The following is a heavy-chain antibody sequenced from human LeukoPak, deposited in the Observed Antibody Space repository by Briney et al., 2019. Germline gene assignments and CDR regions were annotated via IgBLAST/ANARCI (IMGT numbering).Heavy chain of an antibody. Sequence: PSETLSLTCTVSGDSISSFRWNWIRQSPGKGLEWVGIVSDSEYIDYNPSLKSRMSMSRDTSKNQISLRLTSVTAADTAVYYCARVVYYYDSSGYYEFDYWGQGTLVTVSS. CDR2: VSDSEYI. CDR1: GDSISSFR. CDR3: ARVVYYYDSSGYYEFDY. V-gene: IGHV4-59*01. D-gene: IGHD3-22*01. J-gene: IGHJ4*02.